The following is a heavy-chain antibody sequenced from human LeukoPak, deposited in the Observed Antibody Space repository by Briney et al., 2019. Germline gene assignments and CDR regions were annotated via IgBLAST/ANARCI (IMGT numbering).Heavy chain of an antibody. D-gene: IGHD5-18*01. CDR3: ARKSLPNQVDTGGLIDY. J-gene: IGHJ4*02. CDR1: GFTFSSYS. V-gene: IGHV3-21*01. CDR2: ISSSSSYI. Sequence: GGSLRLSCAASGFTFSSYSMNWVRQAPGKGLEWVSSISSSSSYIYYADSVKGRFTISRDNAKNSLYLQMNSLRAEDTAVYYCARKSLPNQVDTGGLIDYWGQGTLVTVSS.